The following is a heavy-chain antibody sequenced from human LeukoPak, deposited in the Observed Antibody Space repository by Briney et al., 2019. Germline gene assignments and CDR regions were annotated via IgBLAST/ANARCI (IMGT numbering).Heavy chain of an antibody. CDR1: GFTFSSYS. Sequence: GGSLRLSCAASGFTFSSYSMNWVRQAPGKGLEWVASISSSSSYIYYADSVKGRFTISRDNAKNSLYLQMNSLRAEDTAVYYCARGYCSGGSCYLDYWGQGTLVTVSS. CDR2: ISSSSSYI. D-gene: IGHD2-15*01. CDR3: ARGYCSGGSCYLDY. V-gene: IGHV3-21*01. J-gene: IGHJ4*02.